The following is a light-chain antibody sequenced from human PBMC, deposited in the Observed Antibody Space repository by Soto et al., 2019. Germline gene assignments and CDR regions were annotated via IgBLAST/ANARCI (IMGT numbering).Light chain of an antibody. V-gene: IGKV3-15*01. CDR1: QSVSSN. CDR3: QHRSNWPRT. Sequence: EIVMTQSPTTVSVSPWGRASLSCRASQSVSSNLPWYQQKPGQAPRLLIYGASNRATGIPARFGGSGSGTEFTLTISSLASEDFAVYNCQHRSNWPRTFGGGTRLANK. J-gene: IGKJ5*01. CDR2: GAS.